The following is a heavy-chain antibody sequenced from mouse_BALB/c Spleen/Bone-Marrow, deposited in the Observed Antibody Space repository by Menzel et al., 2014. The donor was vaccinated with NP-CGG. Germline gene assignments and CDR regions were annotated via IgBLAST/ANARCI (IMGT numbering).Heavy chain of an antibody. CDR3: ANYVYGYYFDY. CDR2: IDPANGNT. J-gene: IGHJ2*01. V-gene: IGHV14-3*02. Sequence: EVQLQQSGAELVKPGASVKLSCTASGFNIKDTYMHWVKQRPEQGLEWIGRIDPANGNTKYDPKFQGKATITADTSSNTAYLQLSSLTSEDTAVYCCANYVYGYYFDYWGQGTTLTVSS. CDR1: GFNIKDTY. D-gene: IGHD2-2*01.